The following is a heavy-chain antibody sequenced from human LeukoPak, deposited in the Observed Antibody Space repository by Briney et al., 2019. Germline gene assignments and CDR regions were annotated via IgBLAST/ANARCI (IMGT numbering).Heavy chain of an antibody. CDR2: ISNSGGST. V-gene: IGHV3-23*01. D-gene: IGHD2-2*01. Sequence: GGSLRLSCAASEFTFSSYAMSWVRQAPGKGLEWVSAISNSGGSTYYADPVKGRFTISRDNSKNTLFLQMNSLTAEDTAVYYCAKTTRAAAGYYMDVWGKGTTVTVSS. CDR3: AKTTRAAAGYYMDV. J-gene: IGHJ6*03. CDR1: EFTFSSYA.